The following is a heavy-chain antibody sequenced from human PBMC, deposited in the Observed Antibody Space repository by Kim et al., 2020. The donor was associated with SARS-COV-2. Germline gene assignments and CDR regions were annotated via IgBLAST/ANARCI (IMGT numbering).Heavy chain of an antibody. CDR3: ASRLGWGSYTNL. J-gene: IGHJ2*01. D-gene: IGHD3-10*01. Sequence: SETLSLTCAVSGAAISSDSYYWGWARLAPGQGLEWIGTISSGGITYYNPSLRSRVSLSMHTSKNEYSLQLTSVTAADTAVYYCASRLGWGSYTNLWGR. CDR2: ISSGGIT. CDR1: GAAISSDSYY. V-gene: IGHV4-39*01.